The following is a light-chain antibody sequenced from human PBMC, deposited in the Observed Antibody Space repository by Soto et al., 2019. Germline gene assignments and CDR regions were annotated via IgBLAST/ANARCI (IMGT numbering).Light chain of an antibody. Sequence: EIVMTQSQATLSLSPGEGATLSCRASQSVSSDFAWYQQKPGQAPRLLIYGASSRATGIPARFSGSGSGTEFTLTISSLQSEDFAVYYCQQRSNWPPLTFGGVTKVDIK. CDR3: QQRSNWPPLT. CDR2: GAS. J-gene: IGKJ4*01. V-gene: IGKV3-15*01. CDR1: QSVSSD.